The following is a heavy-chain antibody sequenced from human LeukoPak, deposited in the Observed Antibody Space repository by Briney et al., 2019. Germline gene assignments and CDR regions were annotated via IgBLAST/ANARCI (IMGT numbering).Heavy chain of an antibody. V-gene: IGHV3-49*04. Sequence: GGSLRLSCTASGFTFGDYAMSWVRQAPGKGLEWVGFIRSKAYGGTTEYAASVKGRFTISRDDSKSIAYLQMNSLKTEDTAVYYCTRVPTPETYDAFDIWGQGTMVTVSS. CDR2: IRSKAYGGTT. CDR1: GFTFGDYA. J-gene: IGHJ3*02. CDR3: TRVPTPETYDAFDI.